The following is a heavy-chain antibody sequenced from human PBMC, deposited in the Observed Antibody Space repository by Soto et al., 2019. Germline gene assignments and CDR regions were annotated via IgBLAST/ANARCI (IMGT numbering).Heavy chain of an antibody. V-gene: IGHV3-30*18. CDR1: GLTSSTYA. Sequence: GGSLRLSCAASGLTSSTYAMHWVRKAPGKGLEWVAVISYDGSNKYYADSVKGRFTISRDNSKNTLYLQMNSLRAEDTAVYYCAKAVGYCSSTTCRDYYWYYGMDVWGQGTTVTVSS. CDR2: ISYDGSNK. CDR3: AKAVGYCSSTTCRDYYWYYGMDV. J-gene: IGHJ6*02. D-gene: IGHD2-2*01.